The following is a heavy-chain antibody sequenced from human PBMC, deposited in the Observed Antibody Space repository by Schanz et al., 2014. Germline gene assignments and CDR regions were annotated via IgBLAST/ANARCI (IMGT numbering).Heavy chain of an antibody. V-gene: IGHV3-66*01. CDR1: GFTFSNTW. CDR3: ARDPGGTKTHGL. CDR2: IYSDGST. D-gene: IGHD2-15*01. Sequence: EVQLVESGGGLVKPGGSLRLSCAASGFTFSNTWMSWVRQAAGKGLECVSIIYSDGSTYYVDSVKGRFIISRDNSKNTVYLQMNSLRAEDTAVYYCARDPGGTKTHGLWGQGTLVTVSS. J-gene: IGHJ4*02.